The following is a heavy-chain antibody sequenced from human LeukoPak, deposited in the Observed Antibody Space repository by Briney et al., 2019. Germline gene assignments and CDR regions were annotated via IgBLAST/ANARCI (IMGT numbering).Heavy chain of an antibody. V-gene: IGHV1-18*01. CDR3: ARDSKWELLRWNWFDP. J-gene: IGHJ5*02. Sequence: ASVKVSCKASGYTFTSYGISWVRQAPGQGLEWMGWISAYSGNTNYAQKLQGRVTMTTDTSTSTAYMELRSLRSDDTAVYYCARDSKWELLRWNWFDPWGQGTLVTVSS. CDR1: GYTFTSYG. D-gene: IGHD1-26*01. CDR2: ISAYSGNT.